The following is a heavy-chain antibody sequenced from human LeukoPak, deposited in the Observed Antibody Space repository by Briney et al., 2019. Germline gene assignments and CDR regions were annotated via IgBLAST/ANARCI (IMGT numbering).Heavy chain of an antibody. J-gene: IGHJ6*02. Sequence: GGSLRLSCAASGFTFSSYAMPWVRQAPGKGLEWVAVISYDGSNKYYADSVKGRFTISRDNSKNTLYLQMNSLRAEDTAVYYCARDALHYYGSGRYGMDVWGQGTTVTVSS. V-gene: IGHV3-30-3*01. CDR1: GFTFSSYA. CDR3: ARDALHYYGSGRYGMDV. CDR2: ISYDGSNK. D-gene: IGHD3-10*01.